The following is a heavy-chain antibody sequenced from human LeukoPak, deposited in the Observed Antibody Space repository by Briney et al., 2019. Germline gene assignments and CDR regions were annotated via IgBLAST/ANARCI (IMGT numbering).Heavy chain of an antibody. CDR2: ISGSGGST. Sequence: GGSLRLSCAASGFTFSSYAMSWVRQAPGEGLEWVSAISGSGGSTYFADSVKGRFTVSRDNSKNTLYLQMNSLRAEDTAVYYCTRYNNDHFDYWGQGTLVTVSS. D-gene: IGHD1-14*01. CDR3: TRYNNDHFDY. V-gene: IGHV3-23*01. CDR1: GFTFSSYA. J-gene: IGHJ4*02.